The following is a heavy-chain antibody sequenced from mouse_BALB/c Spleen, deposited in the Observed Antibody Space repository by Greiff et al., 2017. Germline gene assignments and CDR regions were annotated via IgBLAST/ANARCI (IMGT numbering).Heavy chain of an antibody. V-gene: IGHV5-4*02. CDR1: GFTFSDYY. J-gene: IGHJ4*01. CDR3: ARGITTVDAMDY. CDR2: ISDGGSYT. Sequence: EVHLVESGGGLVKPGGSLKLSCAASGFTFSDYYMYWVRQTPEKRLEWVATISDGGSYTYYPDSVKGRFTISRDNAKNNLYLQMSSLKSEDTAMYYCARGITTVDAMDYWGQGTSVTVSS. D-gene: IGHD1-1*01.